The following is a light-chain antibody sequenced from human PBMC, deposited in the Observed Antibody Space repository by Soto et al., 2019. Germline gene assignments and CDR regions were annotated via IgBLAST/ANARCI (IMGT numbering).Light chain of an antibody. Sequence: IELTQYPSALCASIGDSITITCRASQRIXTRLGWAQQKPGKAPKVLXDHASTLLRGGPSRLSGSGSATEFTLTISSLHPEDFANYYCQQLKSYTRTFGGGTKVDIK. CDR1: QRIXTR. CDR2: HAS. V-gene: IGKV1-9*01. CDR3: QQLKSYTRT. J-gene: IGKJ4*02.